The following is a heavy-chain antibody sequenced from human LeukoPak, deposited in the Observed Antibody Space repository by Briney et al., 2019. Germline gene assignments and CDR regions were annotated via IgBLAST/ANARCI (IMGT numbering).Heavy chain of an antibody. CDR1: GFTFSSYS. Sequence: PGGSLRLSCAASGFTFSSYSINWVRQAPGKGLEWVSYISSSSSTIYYADSVKGRFTISRDNAKNSLYLQMNSLRAEDTAVHYCASRMATTPPWGQGTLVTVSS. CDR2: ISSSSSTI. CDR3: ASRMATTPP. J-gene: IGHJ5*02. D-gene: IGHD5-24*01. V-gene: IGHV3-48*01.